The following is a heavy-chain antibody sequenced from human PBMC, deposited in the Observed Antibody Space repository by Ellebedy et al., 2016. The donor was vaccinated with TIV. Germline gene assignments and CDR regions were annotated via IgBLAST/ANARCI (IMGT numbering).Heavy chain of an antibody. J-gene: IGHJ4*02. V-gene: IGHV3-21*01. CDR3: ARDGSEWSRDY. D-gene: IGHD3-3*01. Sequence: GGSLRLXXAASGFTFNIAGMTWVRQAPGKGLEWVGTIVFSGTAACYSDSVKGRFIISRDNAKNSLFLQMNSLRVEDTAVYYCARDGSEWSRDYWGQGTLVTVSS. CDR2: IVFSGTAA. CDR1: GFTFNIAG.